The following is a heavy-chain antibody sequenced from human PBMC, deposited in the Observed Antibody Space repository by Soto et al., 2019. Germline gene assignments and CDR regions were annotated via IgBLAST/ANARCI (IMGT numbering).Heavy chain of an antibody. D-gene: IGHD6-13*01. CDR2: ISSSSTI. Sequence: GGSLRLSCAASGFTFSSYSMNWVRQAPGKGLEWVSYISSSSTIYYADSVKGRFTISRDNAKNSLYLQMNSLRDEDTAVYYCAREPYSSSLMYYGMDVWGQGTTVTVSS. CDR3: AREPYSSSLMYYGMDV. CDR1: GFTFSSYS. J-gene: IGHJ6*02. V-gene: IGHV3-48*02.